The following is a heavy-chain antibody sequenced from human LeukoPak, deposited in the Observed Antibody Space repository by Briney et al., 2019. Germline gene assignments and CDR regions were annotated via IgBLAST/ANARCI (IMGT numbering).Heavy chain of an antibody. CDR2: INHSGST. CDR1: GGSFSGYY. J-gene: IGHJ4*02. V-gene: IGHV4-34*01. D-gene: IGHD5-18*01. Sequence: SETLSLTCAVYGGSFSGYYWSWIRQPPGKGLEWIGEINHSGSTNYNPSLKSRVTISVDTSKNQFSLKLSSVTAADTAVYYCARAAQLWFFDYWGQGTLVTVSS. CDR3: ARAAQLWFFDY.